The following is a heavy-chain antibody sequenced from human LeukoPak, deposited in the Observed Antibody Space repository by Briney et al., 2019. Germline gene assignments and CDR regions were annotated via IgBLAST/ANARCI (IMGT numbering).Heavy chain of an antibody. J-gene: IGHJ4*02. CDR2: IIPIFGTA. D-gene: IGHD5-18*01. CDR3: ARDLSGVTGYTYGRGIDY. V-gene: IGHV1-69*06. CDR1: GGTFSSYA. Sequence: SVKVSCKASGGTFSSYAISWVRQAPGQGLEWMGGIIPIFGTANYAQKFQGRVTITADKSTSTAYMELSSLRSEDTAVYYCARDLSGVTGYTYGRGIDYWGQGTLVTVSS.